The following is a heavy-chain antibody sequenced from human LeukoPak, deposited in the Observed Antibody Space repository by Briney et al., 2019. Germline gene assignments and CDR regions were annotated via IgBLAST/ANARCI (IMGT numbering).Heavy chain of an antibody. CDR1: CGSFSSSRYY. CDR3: ARQCTSSWEPNHHYYYIDV. CDR2: IYYSGST. D-gene: IGHD6-13*01. J-gene: IGHJ6*03. V-gene: IGHV4-39*01. Sequence: SETLSLTCTVSCGSFSSSRYYWGWIRQPPGKGLEWIGTIYYSGSTYYNPSLKSRVTISVDTSKNQFSLKLSSVTAADTAVYYCARQCTSSWEPNHHYYYIDVWGKGTTVTVSS.